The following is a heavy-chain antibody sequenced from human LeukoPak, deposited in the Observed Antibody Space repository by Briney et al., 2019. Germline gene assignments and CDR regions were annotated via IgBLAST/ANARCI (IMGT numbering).Heavy chain of an antibody. CDR3: ARTTHSTEWPYFDY. Sequence: SETLSLTCTVSDISVYYWSWIRQPPGQELEWIAYISYSGETNYDTSLKSRVTISLDTSRNQFSLKLSSVTAVDTAVYYCARTTHSTEWPYFDYWGQGILVTVFS. D-gene: IGHD2-15*01. V-gene: IGHV4-59*08. J-gene: IGHJ4*02. CDR1: DISVYY. CDR2: ISYSGET.